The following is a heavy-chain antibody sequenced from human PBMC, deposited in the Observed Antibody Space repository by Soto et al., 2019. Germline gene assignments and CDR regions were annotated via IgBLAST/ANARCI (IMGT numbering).Heavy chain of an antibody. CDR2: IYYSGST. Sequence: SETLSLTCTVSGGSISSYYWSWIRQPPGKGLEWIGYIYYSGSTNYNPSLKSRVTISVDTSKNQFSLKLSSVTAADTAVYYCARVRGQWLVRWWFDPWGQGTLVTVSS. CDR3: ARVRGQWLVRWWFDP. CDR1: GGSISSYY. D-gene: IGHD6-19*01. J-gene: IGHJ5*02. V-gene: IGHV4-59*01.